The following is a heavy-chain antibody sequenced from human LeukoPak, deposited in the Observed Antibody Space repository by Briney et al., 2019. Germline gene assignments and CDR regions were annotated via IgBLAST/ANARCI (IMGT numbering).Heavy chain of an antibody. CDR3: ARDTLLYADSPDAFDM. CDR2: IGSSGSTV. J-gene: IGHJ3*02. D-gene: IGHD4-17*01. V-gene: IGHV3-48*03. Sequence: GGSLRLSCAASGFSFSSCEMNWVRQAPGQGLERVSYIGSSGSTVYYADSVKGRFTISRDNAKNSLYLQMHSLRDEDTAVYYCARDTLLYADSPDAFDMWGQGTMVTVSS. CDR1: GFSFSSCE.